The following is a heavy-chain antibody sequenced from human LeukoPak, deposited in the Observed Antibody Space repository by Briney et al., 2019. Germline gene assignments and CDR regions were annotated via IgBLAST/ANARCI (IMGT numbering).Heavy chain of an antibody. CDR2: LYHSGST. J-gene: IGHJ5*02. CDR1: DYSISSGYY. V-gene: IGHV4-38-2*02. D-gene: IGHD6-6*01. CDR3: ARTGDLFEYSSSSDWFDP. Sequence: SGTLSLTCTVSDYSISSGYYWGWIRQPPGKGLEWIGSLYHSGSTYYNPSLKSRVTISVDTSKNQFFLRLSSLTAADTAVYYCARTGDLFEYSSSSDWFDPWGQGTLVTVSS.